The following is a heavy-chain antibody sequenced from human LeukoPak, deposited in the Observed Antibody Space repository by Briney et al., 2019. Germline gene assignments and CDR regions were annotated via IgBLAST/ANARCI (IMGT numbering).Heavy chain of an antibody. V-gene: IGHV3-23*01. Sequence: PGGSLRLSCAASGFTFSSYSMNWVRQAPGKGLEWVSAISGSGGSTYYADSVKGRFTISRDNSKNTLYLQMNSLRAEDTAVYYCAKKRSGSLRLGELSLPVPREDAFDIWGQGTMVTVSS. CDR2: ISGSGGST. CDR1: GFTFSSYS. D-gene: IGHD3-16*02. CDR3: AKKRSGSLRLGELSLPVPREDAFDI. J-gene: IGHJ3*02.